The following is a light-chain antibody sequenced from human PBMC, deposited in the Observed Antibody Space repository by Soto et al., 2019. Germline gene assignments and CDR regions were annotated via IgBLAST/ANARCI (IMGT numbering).Light chain of an antibody. CDR2: AAS. J-gene: IGKJ1*01. V-gene: IGKV1-39*01. Sequence: DIQMTQSPSSLSASVGDRVTITCRASQTITTHVKWYQQKPGKAPKLLIYAASSLQSGVQSRFSGSGSGTDFTLTISSLQPEDFATYWYHQTYKIPWTVGQGTKVEIK. CDR1: QTITTH. CDR3: HQTYKIPWT.